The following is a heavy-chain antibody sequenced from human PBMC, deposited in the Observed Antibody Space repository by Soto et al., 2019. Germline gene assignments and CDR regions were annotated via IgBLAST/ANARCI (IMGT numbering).Heavy chain of an antibody. CDR1: GFTFSSYW. J-gene: IGHJ3*02. CDR3: ARVIFCGRDSCYSFTFDI. CDR2: IKQEGSEK. Sequence: PGGSLRLSCAASGFTFSSYWMSWVRQAPGKGLEWVANIKQEGSEKYYVDSVKGRFTITRDNAKNSLYLQMNSLRAEDTAVYYCARVIFCGRDSCYSFTFDIWGQGTMVTVSS. D-gene: IGHD2-15*01. V-gene: IGHV3-7*01.